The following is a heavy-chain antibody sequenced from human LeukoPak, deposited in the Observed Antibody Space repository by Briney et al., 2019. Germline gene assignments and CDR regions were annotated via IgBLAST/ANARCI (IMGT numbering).Heavy chain of an antibody. CDR1: GFTSIAYA. Sequence: GGSLRLSCVGSGFTSIAYALTWARQAPGKGLEWVSGISGGGVTTYYADSVKGRFTVSRDNAKNLLYLQLNSLRAEDTAVYYCAKLQWEPPDHWGQGTLVTVSS. D-gene: IGHD1-26*01. CDR3: AKLQWEPPDH. V-gene: IGHV3-23*01. CDR2: ISGGGVTT. J-gene: IGHJ4*02.